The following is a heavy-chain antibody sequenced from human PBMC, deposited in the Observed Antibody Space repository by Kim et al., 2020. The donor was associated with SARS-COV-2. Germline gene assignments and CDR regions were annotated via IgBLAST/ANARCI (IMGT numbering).Heavy chain of an antibody. J-gene: IGHJ4*02. CDR2: ISSSSSYI. CDR1: GFTFSSYS. CDR3: AREELLFGVLHWYYFDY. Sequence: GGSLRLSCAASGFTFSSYSMNWVRQAPGKGLEWVSSISSSSSYIYYADSVKGRFTISRDNAKNSLYLQMNSLRAEDTAVYYCAREELLFGVLHWYYFDYWGQGTLVTVSS. D-gene: IGHD3-3*01. V-gene: IGHV3-21*01.